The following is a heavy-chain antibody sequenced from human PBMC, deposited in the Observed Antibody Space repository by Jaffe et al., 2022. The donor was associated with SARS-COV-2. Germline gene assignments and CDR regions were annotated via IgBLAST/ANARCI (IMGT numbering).Heavy chain of an antibody. CDR1: GFTFDDYA. J-gene: IGHJ3*02. CDR2: ISWNSAII. V-gene: IGHV3-9*01. Sequence: EVQLVESGGGLVQPGTSLRLSCAASGFTFDDYAMHWVRQRPGKGLEWVSGISWNSAIIGYADSVKGRFTISRDNAKNHVQLQMDGLRPEDSAFYFCAKDRNYILDAFEIWGQGQMVTVSS. D-gene: IGHD1-7*01. CDR3: AKDRNYILDAFEI.